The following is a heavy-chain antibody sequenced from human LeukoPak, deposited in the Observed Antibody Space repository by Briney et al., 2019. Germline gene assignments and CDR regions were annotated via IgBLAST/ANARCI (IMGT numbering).Heavy chain of an antibody. V-gene: IGHV3-7*05. Sequence: GGSLRLSCVASGFSFSSYWMSWFRQAPGRGLEWVANIKQDKSEKYYVDSVRGRFTISRDNAQNSLYLQMSSLRADDTAVYYCVRDGVGGIKAFDIWGQGTMVTVSS. CDR1: GFSFSSYW. D-gene: IGHD3-3*01. CDR3: VRDGVGGIKAFDI. CDR2: IKQDKSEK. J-gene: IGHJ3*02.